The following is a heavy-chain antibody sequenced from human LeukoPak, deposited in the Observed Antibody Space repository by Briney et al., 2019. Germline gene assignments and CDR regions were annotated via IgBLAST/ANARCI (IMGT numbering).Heavy chain of an antibody. CDR1: GFTFSSYS. V-gene: IGHV3-21*01. J-gene: IGHJ4*02. CDR3: ARVGGFIVATITNYFDY. CDR2: ISSSSSYI. D-gene: IGHD5-12*01. Sequence: GGSLRLSCAASGFTFSSYSMNWVRQAPGKGPEWVSSISSSSSYIYYADSVKGRFTISRDNAKNSLYLQMNSLRAEDTAVYYCARVGGFIVATITNYFDYWGQGTLVTVSS.